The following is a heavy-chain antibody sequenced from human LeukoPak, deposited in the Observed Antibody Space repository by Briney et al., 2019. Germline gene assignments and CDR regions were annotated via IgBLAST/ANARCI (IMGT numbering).Heavy chain of an antibody. Sequence: GGSLRLSCAASGFTFSSYAMNWVRQAPGKGLEWVSAISGSGGSTYYADSVKGRFTISRDNSKNTLYLQMNSLRAEDTAVYYCAKVAEWTNDYGDFFDYWGQGTLVTVSS. J-gene: IGHJ4*02. D-gene: IGHD4-17*01. V-gene: IGHV3-23*01. CDR2: ISGSGGST. CDR3: AKVAEWTNDYGDFFDY. CDR1: GFTFSSYA.